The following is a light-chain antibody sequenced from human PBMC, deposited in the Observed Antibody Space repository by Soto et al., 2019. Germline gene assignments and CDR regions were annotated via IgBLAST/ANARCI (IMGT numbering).Light chain of an antibody. CDR3: QKYDKWPLT. V-gene: IGKV3-15*01. CDR1: QSVSSSY. Sequence: EIVLTQSPGTLSLSPGERATLSCRASQSVSSSYLAWYQQKPGQAPRLLIYATSTRATGIPARFSGSGSGTEFTLTISSLQSEDFAVYFCQKYDKWPLTFGGGTKVDIK. CDR2: ATS. J-gene: IGKJ4*01.